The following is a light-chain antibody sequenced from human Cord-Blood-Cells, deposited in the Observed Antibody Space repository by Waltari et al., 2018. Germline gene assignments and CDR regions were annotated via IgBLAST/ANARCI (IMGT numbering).Light chain of an antibody. CDR1: SSDVGGYNY. Sequence: QSALTQPASVSGSPGQSITISCTGTSSDVGGYNYVSWYQQHPGKAPKLMIYEFSNRPAGVANCFSGSKSGNTASLTISGLQAEDEADYYCSSYTSSSTLLYVFGTGTKVTVL. J-gene: IGLJ1*01. CDR2: EFS. V-gene: IGLV2-14*01. CDR3: SSYTSSSTLLYV.